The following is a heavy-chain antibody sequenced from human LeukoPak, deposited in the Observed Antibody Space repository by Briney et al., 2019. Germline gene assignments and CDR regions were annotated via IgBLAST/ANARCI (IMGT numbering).Heavy chain of an antibody. CDR1: GFTFSSYA. V-gene: IGHV3-23*01. D-gene: IGHD4-11*01. Sequence: GGSLRLSCAASGFTFSSYAMSWVRQAPGKGLEWVSAISGSGGSTYYADSVKGRFTISRDNSKNTLYLQMNSLRAEDTAVYYCAKVGSTVTTYYYYYMDVWGKGTTVTVSS. CDR3: AKVGSTVTTYYYYYMDV. CDR2: ISGSGGST. J-gene: IGHJ6*03.